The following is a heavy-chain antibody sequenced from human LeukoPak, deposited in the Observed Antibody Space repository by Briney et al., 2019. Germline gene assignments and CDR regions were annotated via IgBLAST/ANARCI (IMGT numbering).Heavy chain of an antibody. V-gene: IGHV4-34*01. CDR3: ASSSSRGTI. Sequence: PSETLSLTCAVYGGSFSGYYWSWIRQPPGKGLEWIGEINHSGSTNYNPSLKSRVPISVDTSKNQFSLKLSSVTAADTAVYYCASSSSRGTIWGQGTMVTVST. J-gene: IGHJ3*02. CDR2: INHSGST. CDR1: GGSFSGYY. D-gene: IGHD6-13*01.